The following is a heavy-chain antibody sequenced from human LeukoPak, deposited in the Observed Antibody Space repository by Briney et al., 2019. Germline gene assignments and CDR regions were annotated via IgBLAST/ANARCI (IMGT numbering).Heavy chain of an antibody. CDR1: GYTFTGYY. Sequence: ASVKVSCKTSGYTFTGYYMHWVRQAPGQGLEWMGRINPNSGGTNYAQKFQGRVTMTRDTSITTAYMELSSLRSDDAAVYYCASWDWNPNYYFDYWGQGTLVTVSS. CDR2: INPNSGGT. V-gene: IGHV1-2*06. D-gene: IGHD1-1*01. CDR3: ASWDWNPNYYFDY. J-gene: IGHJ4*02.